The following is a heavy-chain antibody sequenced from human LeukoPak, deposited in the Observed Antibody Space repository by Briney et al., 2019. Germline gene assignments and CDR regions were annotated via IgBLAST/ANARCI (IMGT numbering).Heavy chain of an antibody. Sequence: PSETLSLTCTVSGGSISSYYWSWIRQPAGKGLEWIWCIYTSGSTNYNHSLKSRVTMSVDKSKNQLSLKLSSVTAADTAVYYCARGAGRLLWFWELTLWTVYFDYWGKGTLVTVSS. J-gene: IGHJ4*02. D-gene: IGHD3-10*01. CDR3: ARGAGRLLWFWELTLWTVYFDY. CDR2: IYTSGST. CDR1: GGSISSYY. V-gene: IGHV4-4*07.